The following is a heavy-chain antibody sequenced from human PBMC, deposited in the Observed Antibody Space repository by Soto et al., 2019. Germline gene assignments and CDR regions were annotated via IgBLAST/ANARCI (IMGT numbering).Heavy chain of an antibody. D-gene: IGHD6-19*01. CDR3: VRQGIPVAAVPRLYYGLDV. Sequence: GESLKTSCKGSGYSISTFLLTWVRQMPGKGVEWVGRIDHSGSYANYSPSFQGPVTISVAKSISTANLQWSRLKASDTAMYFCVRQGIPVAAVPRLYYGLDVWGQGTTVTVSS. CDR1: GYSISTFL. CDR2: IDHSGSYA. V-gene: IGHV5-10-1*01. J-gene: IGHJ6*02.